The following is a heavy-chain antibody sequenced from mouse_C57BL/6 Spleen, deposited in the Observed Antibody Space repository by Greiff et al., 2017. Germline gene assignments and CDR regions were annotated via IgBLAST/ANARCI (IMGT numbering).Heavy chain of an antibody. D-gene: IGHD4-1*01. CDR3: ARSTGTGDYFDY. V-gene: IGHV1-69*01. CDR1: GYTFTSYW. J-gene: IGHJ2*01. CDR2: IDPSDSYT. Sequence: VQLQQPGAELVMPGASVKLSCKASGYTFTSYWMHWVKQRPGQGLEWIGEIDPSDSYTNYNQKFKGKSTVTVDKSSSTAYMQLSSLTSEDSAVYYCARSTGTGDYFDYWGQGTTLTVSS.